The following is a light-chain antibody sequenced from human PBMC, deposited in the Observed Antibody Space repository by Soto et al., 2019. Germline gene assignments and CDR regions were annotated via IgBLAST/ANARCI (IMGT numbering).Light chain of an antibody. CDR1: TGDVGAYNF. Sequence: QSVLTQPRSVPGSPGQSVTISCTGTTGDVGAYNFVSWYQHHPGKAPKLMIYDASKRPSGVPDRFSASKSGNTASLTISGLQAEDEADYYCCSYAGSFTWVFGGGTKLTVL. CDR2: DAS. CDR3: CSYAGSFTWV. J-gene: IGLJ3*02. V-gene: IGLV2-11*01.